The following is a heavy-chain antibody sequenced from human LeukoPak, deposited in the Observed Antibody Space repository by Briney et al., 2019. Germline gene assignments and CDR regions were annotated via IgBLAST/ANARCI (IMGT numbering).Heavy chain of an antibody. D-gene: IGHD1/OR15-1a*01. CDR2: IYSDGSA. J-gene: IGHJ4*02. CDR3: AKDEKPDGRWNIDH. V-gene: IGHV3-53*01. CDR1: GFTVSSNY. Sequence: PGGSLRLSCAASGFTVSSNYMSWVRQAPGKGLEWVSLIYSDGSAYYADSVKGRFTISRDNSKNTVWLQMVSLRAEDMAVYYCAKDEKPDGRWNIDHWGQGTLVTVSS.